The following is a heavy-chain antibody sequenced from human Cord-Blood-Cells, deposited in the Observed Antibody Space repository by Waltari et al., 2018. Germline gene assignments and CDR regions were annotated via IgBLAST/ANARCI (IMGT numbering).Heavy chain of an antibody. CDR3: AKDRTDSSGYYYAFDI. Sequence: EVQLLESGGGLVQPGGSLRRSCAASGFTFSSYAMSWVRQAPGKGLEWVSAISGSGGSTNYADSVKCRFTISRDNSKNTLYRQMNSLRAEDTAVYYCAKDRTDSSGYYYAFDIWGQGTMVTVSS. D-gene: IGHD3-22*01. CDR2: ISGSGGST. J-gene: IGHJ3*02. V-gene: IGHV3-23*01. CDR1: GFTFSSYA.